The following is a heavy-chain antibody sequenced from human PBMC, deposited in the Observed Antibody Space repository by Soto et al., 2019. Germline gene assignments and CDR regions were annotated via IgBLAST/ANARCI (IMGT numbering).Heavy chain of an antibody. CDR2: TYYSGST. V-gene: IGHV4-30-4*01. Sequence: SETLSLTCTVSGGSITTGDYYWGWIRQPPGKGLEWIGYTYYSGSTFYSPSLKSRVTISLNTPKNQFSLRLGSVTAADTAVYYCAGEDGYKRTYWGQGTQVTVSS. J-gene: IGHJ4*02. D-gene: IGHD5-12*01. CDR3: AGEDGYKRTY. CDR1: GGSITTGDYY.